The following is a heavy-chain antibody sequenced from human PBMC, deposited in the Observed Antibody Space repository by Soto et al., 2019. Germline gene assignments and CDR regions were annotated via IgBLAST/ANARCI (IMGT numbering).Heavy chain of an antibody. J-gene: IGHJ6*02. CDR3: ASVPGSPGYHGLDV. D-gene: IGHD5-12*01. V-gene: IGHV3-7*03. CDR2: IKHDGSEQ. Sequence: EVQLVESGGGLVQPGGSLRLSCAASGLTFSKYWMTWVRQAPGKGLEWVANIKHDGSEQYYVGSVKGRFAISRDNDKNSLFLKMNSLRAEDTAVYYCASVPGSPGYHGLDVWGQGTTVTVSS. CDR1: GLTFSKYW.